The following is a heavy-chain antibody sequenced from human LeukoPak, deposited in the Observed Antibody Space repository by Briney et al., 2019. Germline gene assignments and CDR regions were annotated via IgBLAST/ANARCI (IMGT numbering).Heavy chain of an antibody. CDR3: AREGSYYYDSSGYYDY. Sequence: SETLSLTCTVSGGSISSGSYYWSWIRQPAGQGLEWIGRIYTSGSTNYNPSLNSRVTISVDTSKNQFSLKLTSVTAADTAVYYCAREGSYYYDSSGYYDYWGQGTLVTVSS. CDR1: GGSISSGSYY. CDR2: IYTSGST. D-gene: IGHD3-22*01. J-gene: IGHJ4*02. V-gene: IGHV4-61*02.